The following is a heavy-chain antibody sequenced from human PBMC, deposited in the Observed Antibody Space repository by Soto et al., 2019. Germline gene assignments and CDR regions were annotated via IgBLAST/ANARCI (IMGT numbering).Heavy chain of an antibody. CDR3: ARQRYSNTNYYYYGMDV. J-gene: IGHJ6*02. D-gene: IGHD4-4*01. V-gene: IGHV3-23*01. Sequence: PGGSLRLSCAASGFTFSSYAMSWVRQAPGKGLEWVSAISGSVGATYYADSVKGQVTISADKSISTAYLQWSSLKASDTAMYYCARQRYSNTNYYYYGMDVWGQGTTVTVSS. CDR2: ISGSVGAT. CDR1: GFTFSSYA.